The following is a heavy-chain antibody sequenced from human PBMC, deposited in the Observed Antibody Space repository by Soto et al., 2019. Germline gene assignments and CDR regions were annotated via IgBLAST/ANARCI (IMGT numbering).Heavy chain of an antibody. CDR1: VDSVSSNSAA. CDR2: TYYRSKWYN. Sequence: PSQTLSLTCAISVDSVSSNSAAWNWIRQSPSRGLEWLGRTYYRSKWYNDYAVSVKSRITINPDTSKNQFSLQLNSVTPEDTAVYYCAREDYDILTGYYTDYYYYYGMDVWGQGTTVTVSS. CDR3: AREDYDILTGYYTDYYYYYGMDV. J-gene: IGHJ6*02. D-gene: IGHD3-9*01. V-gene: IGHV6-1*01.